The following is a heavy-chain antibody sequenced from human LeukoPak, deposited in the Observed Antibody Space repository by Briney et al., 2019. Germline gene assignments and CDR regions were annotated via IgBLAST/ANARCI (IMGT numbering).Heavy chain of an antibody. CDR2: TYYRPKWYN. J-gene: IGHJ4*02. CDR3: ARLPFTMVRGVIIKDH. V-gene: IGHV6-1*01. Sequence: SQTLSLTCAISGDSVSSNSAAWNWIRQSPSRGLEWLGRTYYRPKWYNDYAVSVKSRITINPDTSKNQFSLQLNSVTPEDTAVYYCARLPFTMVRGVIIKDHWGQGTLVTVSS. CDR1: GDSVSSNSAA. D-gene: IGHD3-10*01.